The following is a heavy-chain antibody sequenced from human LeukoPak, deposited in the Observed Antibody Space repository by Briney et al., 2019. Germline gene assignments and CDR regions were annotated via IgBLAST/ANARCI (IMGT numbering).Heavy chain of an antibody. Sequence: SETLSLTCTVSGGSISSHYCSWIRQPPGKGLEWIGYIFYTGNTNYNPSLKSRVTISLDTSKNQFSLRLNSVTAADTAVYYCARNVADNDFWSGYQYPHPLNMGVWGKGTTVTVSS. V-gene: IGHV4-59*11. J-gene: IGHJ6*03. D-gene: IGHD3-3*01. CDR1: GGSISSHY. CDR3: ARNVADNDFWSGYQYPHPLNMGV. CDR2: IFYTGNT.